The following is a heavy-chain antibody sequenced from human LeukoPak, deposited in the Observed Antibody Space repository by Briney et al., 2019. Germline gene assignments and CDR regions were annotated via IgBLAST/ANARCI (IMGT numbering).Heavy chain of an antibody. J-gene: IGHJ6*03. CDR2: ISYDGSNT. CDR3: ARNYYYMDV. Sequence: GGSLRLSCTASGFSISSYGMHWVRQAPGKGLEWVAVISYDGSNTYYADSVKGRLTIARDNSKNTLYLQMNSLRVEDTAVYYCARNYYYMDVWGRGTTVTVSS. CDR1: GFSISSYG. V-gene: IGHV3-30*03.